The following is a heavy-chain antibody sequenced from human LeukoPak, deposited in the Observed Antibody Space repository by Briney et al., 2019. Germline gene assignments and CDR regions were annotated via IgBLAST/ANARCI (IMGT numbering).Heavy chain of an antibody. D-gene: IGHD3-22*01. CDR2: IYYSGST. CDR3: TRRPRRVYDSSANNWFDP. Sequence: SETLSLTCTVSGGSISTSSFYWGWIRQPPGKGLEWIGSIYYSGSTHYNPSLKSRVTISVDTSKNQFSLQLRSVTATDTAVYYCTRRPRRVYDSSANNWFDPWGQGTLVTVSS. J-gene: IGHJ5*02. CDR1: GGSISTSSFY. V-gene: IGHV4-39*01.